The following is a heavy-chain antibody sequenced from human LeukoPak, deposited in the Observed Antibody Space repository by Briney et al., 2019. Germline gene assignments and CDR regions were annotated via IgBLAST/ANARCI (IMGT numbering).Heavy chain of an antibody. Sequence: SETPSLTCTVSGGSISSSSYYWGWIRQPPGKGLGWIGSIYYSGSTSYNPSLKSRVTISVDTSKNQFSLKLGSVTAADTAVYYCARNASDSGTSYFDYWGQGTLVTVSS. CDR3: ARNASDSGTSYFDY. CDR1: GGSISSSSYY. CDR2: IYYSGST. D-gene: IGHD1-26*01. V-gene: IGHV4-39*01. J-gene: IGHJ4*02.